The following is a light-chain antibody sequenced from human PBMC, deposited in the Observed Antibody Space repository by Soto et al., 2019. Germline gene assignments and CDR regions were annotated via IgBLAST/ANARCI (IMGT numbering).Light chain of an antibody. V-gene: IGKV3-20*01. CDR2: GTS. Sequence: DIVLTQSPGTLSLSPGERATLSCRASQSVSSKYLAWYQQKPGQPPRDLIYGTSIRATGIPERFSGGGSGTYFTLTITRLESEDFAVYYCQQYGSSPFTFGPGTKVDF. J-gene: IGKJ3*01. CDR1: QSVSSKY. CDR3: QQYGSSPFT.